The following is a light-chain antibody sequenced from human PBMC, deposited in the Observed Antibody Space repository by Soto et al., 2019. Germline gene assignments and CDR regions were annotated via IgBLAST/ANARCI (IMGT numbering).Light chain of an antibody. Sequence: DIQMTQSPSSLSASVGDRVTITCQASQDISNYLNWYQQKPGKAPKLLIYDASNLETGVPSRFSGSGTGTDFQFNIMNLQPEDIATYYCQQYDNLPPYTFGQGTKLEIK. CDR1: QDISNY. J-gene: IGKJ2*01. CDR2: DAS. V-gene: IGKV1-33*01. CDR3: QQYDNLPPYT.